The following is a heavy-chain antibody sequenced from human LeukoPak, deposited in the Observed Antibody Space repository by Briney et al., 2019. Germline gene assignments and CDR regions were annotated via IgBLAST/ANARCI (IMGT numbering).Heavy chain of an antibody. Sequence: GESLKISCKGSGYSFTSYWIGWVRQMPGKGLEWMGIIYPGDSDTRYSPSFQGQVTISADKSISTAYLQWSSLKASDTAMYYRARSEDIVVPAAPFRYYYYGMDVWGQGTTVTVSS. J-gene: IGHJ6*02. CDR2: IYPGDSDT. D-gene: IGHD2-2*01. CDR3: ARSEDIVVPAAPFRYYYYGMDV. CDR1: GYSFTSYW. V-gene: IGHV5-51*01.